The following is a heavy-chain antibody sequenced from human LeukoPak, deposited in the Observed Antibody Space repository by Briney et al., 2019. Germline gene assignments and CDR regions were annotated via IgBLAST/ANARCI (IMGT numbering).Heavy chain of an antibody. V-gene: IGHV3-11*01. CDR2: ISFRGDTI. J-gene: IGHJ5*02. D-gene: IGHD3-3*01. CDR1: GFTFSDFY. Sequence: GGSLRLSCAASGFTFSDFYMSWIRQAPGKGLEWVSSISFRGDTIYYADSVKGRFTISRDNAKRSLCLQMNSLRAEDTAVYYCARDQRLAVVTWGQGTLVTVSS. CDR3: ARDQRLAVVT.